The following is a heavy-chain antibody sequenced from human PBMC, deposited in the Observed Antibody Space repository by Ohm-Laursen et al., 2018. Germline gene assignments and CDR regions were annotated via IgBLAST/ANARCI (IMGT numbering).Heavy chain of an antibody. CDR1: GASISTYY. Sequence: PSETLSLTCTVSGASISTYYWSWIRQPAGKGLEWIGRIYTSGNTNYNPSLRSRVTLSIDTSKNQFTLSQGFVTAADTAVYYCARLRHDFGDFLFFDSWGQGTLVTISS. J-gene: IGHJ4*02. V-gene: IGHV4-4*07. CDR2: IYTSGNT. D-gene: IGHD4-17*01. CDR3: ARLRHDFGDFLFFDS.